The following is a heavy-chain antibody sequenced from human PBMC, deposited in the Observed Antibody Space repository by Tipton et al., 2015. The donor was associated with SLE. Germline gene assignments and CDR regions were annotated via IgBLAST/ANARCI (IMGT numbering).Heavy chain of an antibody. CDR3: ARWGAQWGTDNWFDP. V-gene: IGHV4-59*12. Sequence: TLSLTCTVSGGSISSYYWSWIRQPPGKGLEWIGYSYYSGSTHYNPYLKSRVTISVDTSKNQFSLKLSSGTAADTAVYCCARWGAQWGTDNWFDPWGQGTLITVSS. CDR1: GGSISSYY. D-gene: IGHD1-14*01. J-gene: IGHJ5*02. CDR2: SYYSGST.